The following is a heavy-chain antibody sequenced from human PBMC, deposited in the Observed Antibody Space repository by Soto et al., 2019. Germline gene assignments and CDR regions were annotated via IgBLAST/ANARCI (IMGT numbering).Heavy chain of an antibody. D-gene: IGHD3-22*01. J-gene: IGHJ6*02. CDR3: ASRPTYCYDTYGMDV. Sequence: GESLKISCKDYGSSFSSYWIAWVRQMPGKGLEWMGIIYPGDSYTNYSPSFQGHVTISADKSISTAYLQWSSLKASDTAMYYCASRPTYCYDTYGMDVWGQGTTVTVSS. V-gene: IGHV5-51*01. CDR2: IYPGDSYT. CDR1: GSSFSSYW.